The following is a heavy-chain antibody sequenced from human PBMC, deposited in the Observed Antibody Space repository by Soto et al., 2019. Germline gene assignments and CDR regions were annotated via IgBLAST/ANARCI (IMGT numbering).Heavy chain of an antibody. CDR2: IYPGDSDT. CDR3: ARGYCTTNICDPWFDP. V-gene: IGHV5-51*01. CDR1: GYSFTSYW. Sequence: GESLKISCTGVGYSFTSYWIGWVRQMPGKGLEWMGIIYPGDSDTRYSPSFQGQVTISADKSISTVYLQWSSLKASDTAMYYCARGYCTTNICDPWFDPWGQGTLVTVS. J-gene: IGHJ5*02. D-gene: IGHD2-8*01.